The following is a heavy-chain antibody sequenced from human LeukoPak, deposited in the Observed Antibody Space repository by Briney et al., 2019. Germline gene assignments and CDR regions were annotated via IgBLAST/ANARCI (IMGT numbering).Heavy chain of an antibody. D-gene: IGHD6-13*01. CDR1: VSGDSMRGYY. J-gene: IGHJ4*02. V-gene: IGHV4-34*01. CDR2: INHSGST. Sequence: SETLSLTCTVSVSGDSMRGYYWSWIRQPPGKGLEWIGEINHSGSTNYNPSLKSRVTISVDTSKNQFSLKLSSVTAADTAVYYCARLRYSSSWYFDYWGQGTLVTVSS. CDR3: ARLRYSSSWYFDY.